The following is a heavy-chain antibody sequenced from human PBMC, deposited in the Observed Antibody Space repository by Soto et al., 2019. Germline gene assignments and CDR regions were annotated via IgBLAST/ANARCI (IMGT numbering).Heavy chain of an antibody. CDR2: IDPSDSYT. CDR3: ARHRRYSYYGSGSYSSFDP. D-gene: IGHD3-10*01. V-gene: IGHV5-10-1*01. CDR1: GYSFTSYW. Sequence: PGESLKISCKGSGYSFTSYWISWVRQMPGKGLEWMGRIDPSDSYTNYSPSFQGHVTISADKSISTAYLQWSSLKASDTAMYYCARHRRYSYYGSGSYSSFDPWGQGTLVTVSS. J-gene: IGHJ5*02.